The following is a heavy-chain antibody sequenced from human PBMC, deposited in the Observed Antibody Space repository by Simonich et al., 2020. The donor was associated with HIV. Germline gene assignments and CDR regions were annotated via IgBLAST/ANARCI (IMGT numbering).Heavy chain of an antibody. CDR1: GYTFTDNP. J-gene: IGHJ3*02. CDR3: AREGEMLDDAFDI. V-gene: IGHV1-2*02. D-gene: IGHD1-1*01. Sequence: QVQLVQSGAEVKNPGASVKVSCKASGYTFTDNPMHWVRQTPEQGLGWMGWINPNRGGTDYAQGFKGRVTMTRDTSMSTAYMELSRLKSDDTAVYFCAREGEMLDDAFDIWGQGTLVTVSS. CDR2: INPNRGGT.